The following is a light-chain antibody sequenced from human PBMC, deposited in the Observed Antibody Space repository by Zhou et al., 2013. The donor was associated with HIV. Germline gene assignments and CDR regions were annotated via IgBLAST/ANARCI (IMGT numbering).Light chain of an antibody. J-gene: IGKJ1*01. V-gene: IGKV3-20*01. CDR2: GAS. CDR3: QQYGSSPRT. Sequence: EIVLTQSPGTLSLSPGERATLSCRASQSVSNNYLAWYQQKPGQAPRLLIYGASSRAAGIPDRFRGSGSGTDFTVTISRLEPEDFAVYYCQQYGSSPRTFGQGTKVEI. CDR1: QSVSNNY.